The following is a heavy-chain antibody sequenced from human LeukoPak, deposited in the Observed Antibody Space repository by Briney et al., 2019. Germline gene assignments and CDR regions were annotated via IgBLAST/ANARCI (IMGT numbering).Heavy chain of an antibody. J-gene: IGHJ4*02. CDR3: ARTARLLDY. V-gene: IGHV3-11*06. D-gene: IGHD5-12*01. CDR2: ISGQSTDT. CDR1: GFTFSDYY. Sequence: GGSLRLSCEASGFTFSDYYMNWIRQAPGKGLEWVSYISGQSTDTNYADSVKGRFTISRDNAKNSLYLQMDSLRAEDTAVYYCARTARLLDYWGRGTLVTVSS.